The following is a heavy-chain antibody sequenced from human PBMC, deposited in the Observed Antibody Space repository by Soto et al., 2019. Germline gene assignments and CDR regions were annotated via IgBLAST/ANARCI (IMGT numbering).Heavy chain of an antibody. D-gene: IGHD3-3*01. J-gene: IGHJ3*02. CDR2: IWYDGSNK. CDR1: GFTFSSYG. V-gene: IGHV3-33*01. CDR3: ARGGYYDFWSGYKPRDAFDI. Sequence: GGSLRLSCAASGFTFSSYGMHWVRQAPGKGLEWVAVIWYDGSNKYYADSVKGRFTISRDNSKNTLYLQMNSLRAEDTAVYYCARGGYYDFWSGYKPRDAFDIWGQGTMVTV.